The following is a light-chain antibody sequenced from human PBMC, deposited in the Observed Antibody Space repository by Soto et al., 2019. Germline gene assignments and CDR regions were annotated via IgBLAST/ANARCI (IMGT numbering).Light chain of an antibody. CDR1: QSISRW. Sequence: MTQSPATLSVSPGERATITCRASQSISRWLAWYQQKPGKAPKLLIYDASGLESGVPSRFSGSGAGTEFTLTISSLQPDDFATYYCQQYNSYSPSLTFGGGTKVEIK. CDR3: QQYNSYSPSLT. V-gene: IGKV1-5*01. CDR2: DAS. J-gene: IGKJ4*01.